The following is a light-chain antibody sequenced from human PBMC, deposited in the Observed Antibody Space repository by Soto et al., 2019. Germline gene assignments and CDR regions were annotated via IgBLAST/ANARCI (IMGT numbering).Light chain of an antibody. CDR3: QQRINWPST. Sequence: EIVLTQSPATLSLSPGNRATLSCRASQSVSGYLACYQQKPGQAPRLLIYEASNKDTGIAARFSGSGFGTDFTLTITSLEPEVFAVYYCQQRINWPSTFGGGTKVEI. V-gene: IGKV3-11*01. CDR1: QSVSGY. CDR2: EAS. J-gene: IGKJ4*01.